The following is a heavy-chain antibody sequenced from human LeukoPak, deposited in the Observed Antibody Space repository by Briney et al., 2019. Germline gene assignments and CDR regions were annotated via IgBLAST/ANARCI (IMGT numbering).Heavy chain of an antibody. CDR1: GDSLINGY. J-gene: IGHJ4*02. Sequence: SETLSLTCTVSGDSLINGYWIWIRQPPGKGLEWIGYIYYSGTTNYNPSLKSRVTMSVDTSKNQFSLNLRSVTAADTAVYHCARLKFDVLTGYYEALDYWGQGTLVTVSS. D-gene: IGHD3-9*01. CDR2: IYYSGTT. V-gene: IGHV4-59*08. CDR3: ARLKFDVLTGYYEALDY.